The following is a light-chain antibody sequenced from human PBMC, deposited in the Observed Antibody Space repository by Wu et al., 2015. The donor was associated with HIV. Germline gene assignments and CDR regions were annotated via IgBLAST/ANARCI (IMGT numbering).Light chain of an antibody. CDR2: DSS. CDR3: QQRSNSPLT. Sequence: DIVLTQSPVILSLSPGERATLSCRASQTVNSYLAWYQQRSGQAPRLLIYDSSIRATGIPARFRGSGPGTDFTLTISSVDPEDFAVYYCQQRSNSPLTFGQGTRLEIK. V-gene: IGKV3-11*01. CDR1: QTVNSY. J-gene: IGKJ5*01.